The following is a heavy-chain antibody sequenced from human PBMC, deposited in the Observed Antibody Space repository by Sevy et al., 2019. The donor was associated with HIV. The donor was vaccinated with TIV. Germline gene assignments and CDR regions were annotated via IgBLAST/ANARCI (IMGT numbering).Heavy chain of an antibody. Sequence: GGSLRLSCAASGFSLETFWIHWVRQAPGKGLEWVGRIKSNSDGGTTDYAAPLEGRFTLSRDDPEDKIYLQINNLKTEDTAVYYCVTAPGTGYGGQGTLVTVSS. D-gene: IGHD3-10*01. J-gene: IGHJ4*02. CDR2: IKSNSDGGTT. V-gene: IGHV3-15*01. CDR3: VTAPGTGY. CDR1: GFSLETFW.